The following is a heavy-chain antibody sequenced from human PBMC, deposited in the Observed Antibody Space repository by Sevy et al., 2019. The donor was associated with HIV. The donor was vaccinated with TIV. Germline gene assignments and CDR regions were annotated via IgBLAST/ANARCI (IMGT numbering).Heavy chain of an antibody. D-gene: IGHD1-26*01. V-gene: IGHV4-59*08. CDR1: GGSITSLY. J-gene: IGHJ4*02. Sequence: GSLRLSCTVSGGSITSLYWNWIRQPPGKGLEWIANIYYNGHINYNPSLKSRVTLPLDTSKNQFSLRRSSVTAADTAMYYCAGENAWGRGYSWGQGTLVTVSS. CDR2: IYYNGHI. CDR3: AGENAWGRGYS.